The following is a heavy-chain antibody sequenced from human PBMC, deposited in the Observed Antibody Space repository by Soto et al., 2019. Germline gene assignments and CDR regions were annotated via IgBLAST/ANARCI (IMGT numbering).Heavy chain of an antibody. CDR2: ISYGGNNK. CDR1: GFTFSTSA. D-gene: IGHD6-13*01. J-gene: IGHJ4*02. Sequence: QVQVVESGGGVVQPGGSLRLSCAASGFTFSTSAMHWVRQAPGKGLEWIAMISYGGNNKYYADSVKGRFTISRDISESTLYLQMNSLRREDTAVYYCAREEFEAGRGHFGCWGQGTLVSVSS. CDR3: AREEFEAGRGHFGC. V-gene: IGHV3-30-3*01.